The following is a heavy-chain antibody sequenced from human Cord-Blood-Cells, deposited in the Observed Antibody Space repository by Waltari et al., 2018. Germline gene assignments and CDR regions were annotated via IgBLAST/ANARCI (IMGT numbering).Heavy chain of an antibody. CDR2: ISGSGGST. CDR1: GFTFSSYA. J-gene: IGHJ4*02. V-gene: IGHV3-23*01. D-gene: IGHD6-13*01. CDR3: AKDALIIAAAGPYFDY. Sequence: EVQLLESGGGLVQPGGSLRLSCAASGFTFSSYAMSWVRQAPGRGLEWVSAISGSGGSTYYSDSVKGRFTIARDNSKNTLYLQMNSLSAEETAVYYCAKDALIIAAAGPYFDYWGQGTLVTVSS.